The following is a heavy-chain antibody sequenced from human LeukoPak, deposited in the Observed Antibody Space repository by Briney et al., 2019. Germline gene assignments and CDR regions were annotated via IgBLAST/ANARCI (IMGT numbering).Heavy chain of an antibody. D-gene: IGHD6-19*01. V-gene: IGHV1-69*05. CDR2: IIPIFGTA. CDR1: GGTFSSYA. J-gene: IGHJ4*02. Sequence: GASVRVSCKASGGTFSSYAISWVRQAPGQGLEWMGGIIPIFGTANYAQKFQGRVTITTDETTSTAYMELSSLRSEDTAVYYCARSRSGWPLDYWGQGTLVTVSS. CDR3: ARSRSGWPLDY.